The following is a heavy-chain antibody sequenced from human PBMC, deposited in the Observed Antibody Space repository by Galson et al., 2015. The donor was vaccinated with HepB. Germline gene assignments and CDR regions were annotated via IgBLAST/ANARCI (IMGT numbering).Heavy chain of an antibody. J-gene: IGHJ3*02. V-gene: IGHV3-9*01. Sequence: SLRLSCAASGFTFDDYAMHWVRQAPGKGLEWVSGISWNSGSIGYADSVKGRFTISRDNAKNSLYLQMNSLRAEDTALYYCAKGDYYDSSGTQAFDIWGQGTMVTVSS. CDR3: AKGDYYDSSGTQAFDI. D-gene: IGHD3-22*01. CDR2: ISWNSGSI. CDR1: GFTFDDYA.